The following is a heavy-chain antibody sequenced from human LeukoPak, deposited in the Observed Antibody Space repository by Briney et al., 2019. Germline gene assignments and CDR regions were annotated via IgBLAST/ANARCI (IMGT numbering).Heavy chain of an antibody. CDR1: GGSISSYY. CDR3: ARDKRHYDFWSGTASNWFDP. D-gene: IGHD3-3*01. V-gene: IGHV4-59*01. J-gene: IGHJ5*02. Sequence: SETLSLTCTVSGGSISSYYWSWIRQPPGKGLEWIGYIYYSGSTNYSPSLKSRVTISVDTSKNQFSLKLSSVTAADTAVYYCARDKRHYDFWSGTASNWFDPWGQGTLVTVSS. CDR2: IYYSGST.